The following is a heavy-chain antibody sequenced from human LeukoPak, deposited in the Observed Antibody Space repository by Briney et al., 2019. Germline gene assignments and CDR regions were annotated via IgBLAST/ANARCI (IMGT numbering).Heavy chain of an antibody. CDR1: GFTFSTYT. CDR2: ISSSTNYI. V-gene: IGHV3-21*04. D-gene: IGHD1-1*01. J-gene: IGHJ3*02. Sequence: TGGSLRLSCAASGFTFSTYTMNWVRQAPGKGLEWVSSISSSTNYIYYADSVKGRFTISRDNAKNSLYLQMNSLRAEDTAVYCCARGRWYTFDIWGQGTMVTVSS. CDR3: ARGRWYTFDI.